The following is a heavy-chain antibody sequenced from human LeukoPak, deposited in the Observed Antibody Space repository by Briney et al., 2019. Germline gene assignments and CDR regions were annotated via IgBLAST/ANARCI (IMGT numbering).Heavy chain of an antibody. Sequence: SETLSLTCTVSGGSISSYYWSWIRQPPGKGREWIGYIYYSGSTNYNPSLKSRVTISVDTSKNQISLKLSSGTAADTAVYYCARDRCGYVMDVWGKGTTVTVSS. D-gene: IGHD2-21*01. J-gene: IGHJ6*04. CDR1: GGSISSYY. CDR2: IYYSGST. V-gene: IGHV4-59*01. CDR3: ARDRCGYVMDV.